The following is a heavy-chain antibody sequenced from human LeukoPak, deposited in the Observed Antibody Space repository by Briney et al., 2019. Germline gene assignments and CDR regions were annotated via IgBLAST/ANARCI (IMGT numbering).Heavy chain of an antibody. J-gene: IGHJ3*02. Sequence: GGSLRLSCAASGFTFSSYGMHWVRQAPGKGLEWVAVISYDGSNKYYADSVKGRFTISRDNSKNTLYLQMNSLRAEDTAVYYCAKGAARPLDAFDIWGQGTMVTVSS. D-gene: IGHD6-6*01. CDR2: ISYDGSNK. V-gene: IGHV3-30*18. CDR3: AKGAARPLDAFDI. CDR1: GFTFSSYG.